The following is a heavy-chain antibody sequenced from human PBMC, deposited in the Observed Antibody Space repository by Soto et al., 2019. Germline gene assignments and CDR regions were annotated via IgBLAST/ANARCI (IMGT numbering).Heavy chain of an antibody. CDR1: GFTFSSYS. V-gene: IGHV3-48*02. CDR2: ISGRGDTI. Sequence: EVQLVESGGHLVQPGGSLRLSCAASGFTFSSYSINWVRQAPGKGLEWLSYISGRGDTIYYADSVKGRFTLSRENAKNSLYLQMNSLRDEDTAVYYCARGDIDDHYYYYALDVWGQGATVTVSS. J-gene: IGHJ6*02. CDR3: ARGDIDDHYYYYALDV. D-gene: IGHD3-16*02.